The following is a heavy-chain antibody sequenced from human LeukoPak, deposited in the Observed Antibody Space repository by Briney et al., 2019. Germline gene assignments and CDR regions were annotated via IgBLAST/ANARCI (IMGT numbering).Heavy chain of an antibody. J-gene: IGHJ5*02. CDR2: INPNSGGT. D-gene: IGHD3-10*01. CDR3: AREPVLTVRGVISWFDP. V-gene: IGHV1-2*06. CDR1: GYTFTGNY. Sequence: ASVKVSCKASGYTFTGNYMHWVRQAPGQGLEWMGRINPNSGGTNYAQKFQGRVTMTRDTSISTAYMELSRLRSDDTAVYSCAREPVLTVRGVISWFDPWGQGTLVTVSS.